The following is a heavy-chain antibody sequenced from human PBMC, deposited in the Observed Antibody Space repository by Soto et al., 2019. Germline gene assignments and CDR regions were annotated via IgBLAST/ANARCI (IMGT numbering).Heavy chain of an antibody. CDR3: ARGGQWDFLSDY. Sequence: INWVRQAPGQGLEWMGWVSAYNGNTHYEQKLQGRVTLTTDTSTSTAYMELRSLRSDDKAVYFCARGGQWDFLSDYWGQGTLVTVSS. CDR2: VSAYNGNT. J-gene: IGHJ4*02. V-gene: IGHV1-18*01. D-gene: IGHD1-26*01.